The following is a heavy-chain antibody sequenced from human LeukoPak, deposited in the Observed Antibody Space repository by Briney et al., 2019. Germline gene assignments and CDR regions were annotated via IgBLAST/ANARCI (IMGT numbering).Heavy chain of an antibody. D-gene: IGHD3-16*01. CDR1: GFTFSSYG. J-gene: IGHJ4*02. Sequence: GGSLRLSCAASGFTFSSYGMHWVRQAPGKGLEWVAVISYDGSNKYYADSVKGRFTISRDNSKNTLYLQMNSLRAEDTAVYYCARVAGWGPADDYWGQGTLVTVSS. CDR2: ISYDGSNK. CDR3: ARVAGWGPADDY. V-gene: IGHV3-30*03.